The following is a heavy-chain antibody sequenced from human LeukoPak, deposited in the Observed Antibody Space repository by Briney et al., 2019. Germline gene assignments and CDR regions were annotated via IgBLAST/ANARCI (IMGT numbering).Heavy chain of an antibody. CDR3: AKDNRRHYTSGPNPDSLH. D-gene: IGHD6-19*01. CDR2: ISWNSGSI. V-gene: IGHV3-9*01. CDR1: GFIFNNYA. J-gene: IGHJ4*02. Sequence: PGRSLRLSCAGSGFIFNNYAMHWVRQPPRKGLEWVSGISWNSGSIDYADSVKGRFTISRDNAKNSLYLQMNSLRVEDTAFYYCAKDNRRHYTSGPNPDSLHWGQGALVTVSS.